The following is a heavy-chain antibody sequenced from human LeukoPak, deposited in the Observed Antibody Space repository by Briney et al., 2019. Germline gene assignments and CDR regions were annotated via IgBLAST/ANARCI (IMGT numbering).Heavy chain of an antibody. CDR1: GFTFSSYE. CDR2: ISSSGSTI. Sequence: PGGSLRLSCAASGFTFSSYEMNWVRQAPGKGLEWVSYISSSGSTIYCADSVKGRFTISRDNAKNSLYLQMNSLRAEDTAVYYCARVLDYGDYFDYWGQGTLVTVSS. J-gene: IGHJ4*02. D-gene: IGHD4-17*01. CDR3: ARVLDYGDYFDY. V-gene: IGHV3-48*03.